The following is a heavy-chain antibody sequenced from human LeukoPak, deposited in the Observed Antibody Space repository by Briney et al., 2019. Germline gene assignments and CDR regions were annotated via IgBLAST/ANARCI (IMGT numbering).Heavy chain of an antibody. D-gene: IGHD7-27*01. CDR3: ARDQFGTGDRRDVFDI. CDR2: XSHDGSNK. V-gene: IGHV3-30-3*01. Sequence: GGSLRLSCAASGFTFNNYAMHWVRQAPGKXXXXXXXXSHDGSNKYYADSVKGXFTISRDNSKNTLYLQMNSLRAEDTAVYYCARDQFGTGDRRDVFDIWGQGTMVTVSS. J-gene: IGHJ3*02. CDR1: GFTFNNYA.